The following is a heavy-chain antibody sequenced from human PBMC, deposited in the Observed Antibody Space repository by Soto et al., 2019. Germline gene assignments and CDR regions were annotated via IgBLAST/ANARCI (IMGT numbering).Heavy chain of an antibody. CDR2: IYYSGST. V-gene: IGHV4-59*01. Sequence: PSETLSLTCTVSGVSISSYYWSWIRQPPGKGPEWIGYIYYSGSTNYNPSLKSRVTISVDTSKNQFSLKLSSVTAADTAVYYCARDLNYYGSESSNTYGMDVWGQGTTVTVSS. J-gene: IGHJ6*02. CDR1: GVSISSYY. D-gene: IGHD3-10*01. CDR3: ARDLNYYGSESSNTYGMDV.